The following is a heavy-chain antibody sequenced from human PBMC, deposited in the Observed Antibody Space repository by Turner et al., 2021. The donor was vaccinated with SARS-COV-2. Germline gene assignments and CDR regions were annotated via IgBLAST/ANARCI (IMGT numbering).Heavy chain of an antibody. D-gene: IGHD6-13*01. CDR1: GLTVSSNY. V-gene: IGHV3-66*01. Sequence: EVQLVESGGGLVQPGGSLRLSCAASGLTVSSNYMSWVRQVPGKGLEWVSVIYSGGSTYYADSVKGRFTISRDNSKNTLYLQMDSLRAEDTAVYYCAKEPQYSSSWDAFDIWGRGTMVTVSS. CDR2: IYSGGST. CDR3: AKEPQYSSSWDAFDI. J-gene: IGHJ3*02.